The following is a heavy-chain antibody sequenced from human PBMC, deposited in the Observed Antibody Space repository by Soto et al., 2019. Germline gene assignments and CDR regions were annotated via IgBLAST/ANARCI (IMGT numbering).Heavy chain of an antibody. CDR3: ATSAAAPGNY. J-gene: IGHJ4*02. V-gene: IGHV3-30*04. Sequence: GGSLRLSCAASRFTFSSYAMHWVRQAPGRGLEWVAIISNDGSRKYYTDSVKGRFTISRDTAKNSLYLQMNSLRAEDTAVYYCATSAAAPGNYWGQGTLFTVS. D-gene: IGHD6-13*01. CDR1: RFTFSSYA. CDR2: ISNDGSRK.